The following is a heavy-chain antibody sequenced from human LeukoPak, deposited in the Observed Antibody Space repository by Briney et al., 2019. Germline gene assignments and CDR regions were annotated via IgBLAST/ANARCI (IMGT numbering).Heavy chain of an antibody. CDR1: GFTFSDYS. CDR3: ARDYSTSS. CDR2: IDGSSSYI. D-gene: IGHD6-13*01. V-gene: IGHV3-21*01. J-gene: IGHJ4*02. Sequence: PGGSLRLSCAASGFTFSDYSMNWVRQAPGEGLEWVSSIDGSSSYIYYADSVKGRFAISRDNANNPLYLQMNSLRAEDTAVYYCARDYSTSSWGQGTLVTVSS.